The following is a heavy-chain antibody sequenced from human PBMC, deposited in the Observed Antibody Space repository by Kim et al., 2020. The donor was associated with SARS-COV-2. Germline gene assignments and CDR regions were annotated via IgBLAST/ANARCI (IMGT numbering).Heavy chain of an antibody. Sequence: SETLSLTCTVSGGSISSYYWNWIRQSAGKGLEWIGRIYTSGSTNYNPSLMSRVSMSLDTSKKQFSLKLRSVTAADTAVYYCARDGSDLPFNYWGHGGLV. D-gene: IGHD3-10*01. J-gene: IGHJ4*01. V-gene: IGHV4-4*07. CDR1: GGSISSYY. CDR3: ARDGSDLPFNY. CDR2: IYTSGST.